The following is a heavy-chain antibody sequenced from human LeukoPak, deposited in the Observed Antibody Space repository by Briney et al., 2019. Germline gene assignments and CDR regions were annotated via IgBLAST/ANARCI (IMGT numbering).Heavy chain of an antibody. CDR2: ISGSGGST. J-gene: IGHJ4*02. D-gene: IGHD1-26*01. Sequence: GGSLRLSCAASGFTFSSYAMSWVRQAPGKGLEWVSAISGSGGSTYYADSVKGRFTISRDNSKNTLYLQMSSLRAEDTAVYYCAKGIVGATRKINFFDYWGQGTLVTVSS. CDR1: GFTFSSYA. V-gene: IGHV3-23*01. CDR3: AKGIVGATRKINFFDY.